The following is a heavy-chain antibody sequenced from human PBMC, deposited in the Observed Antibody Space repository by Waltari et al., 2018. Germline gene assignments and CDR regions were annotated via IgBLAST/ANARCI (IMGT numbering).Heavy chain of an antibody. CDR3: VRDEVGGTTRAYY. J-gene: IGHJ4*02. V-gene: IGHV3-74*01. CDR2: IKGDGSET. Sequence: EVQLEESGGGSVQPGGSLKLSCGASGFPFGRYWIHLVGQAPGEGLMWVSRIKGDGSETNYADSVQGRFTISRDNAKSTLYLQMNNLRAEDTAVYFCVRDEVGGTTRAYYWGQGTLVTVSS. CDR1: GFPFGRYW. D-gene: IGHD1-1*01.